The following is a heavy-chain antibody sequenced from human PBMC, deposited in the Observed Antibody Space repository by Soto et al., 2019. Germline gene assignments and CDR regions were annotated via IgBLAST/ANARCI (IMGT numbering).Heavy chain of an antibody. CDR2: ISTDNGDT. CDR3: ARVTLGA. CDR1: GYIFTEYG. J-gene: IGHJ3*01. Sequence: QVQLVQSGPEVKKPGASVKVSCKASGYIFTEYGLSWVRQAPGQGLEWLGWISTDNGDTNYAQRLRGRVSMTTDTSTSTAYMELRSLRSDDTATYYCARVTLGAWGQVTMVTVSS. V-gene: IGHV1-18*01.